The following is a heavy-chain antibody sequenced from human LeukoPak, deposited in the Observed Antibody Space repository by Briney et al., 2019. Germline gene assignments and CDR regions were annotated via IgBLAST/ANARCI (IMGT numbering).Heavy chain of an antibody. J-gene: IGHJ6*03. CDR2: ISSSGSTI. CDR1: GFTFSSYE. Sequence: GGSLRLSCAASGFTFSSYEMNWVRQAPGKGLEWVSYISSSGSTIYYADSVKGRFTISRDNAKNSLYLQMNSLRAEDTAVYYCARTPGYYYYYMGVWGKGTTVTVSS. CDR3: ARTPGYYYYYMGV. V-gene: IGHV3-48*03.